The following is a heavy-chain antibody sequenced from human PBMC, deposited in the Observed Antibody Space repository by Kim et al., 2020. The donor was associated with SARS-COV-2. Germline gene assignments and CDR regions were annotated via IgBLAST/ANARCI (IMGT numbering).Heavy chain of an antibody. D-gene: IGHD2-15*01. Sequence: GGSLRLSCAASGFSFSSYVMTWVRQVPAKGLEWVSSISGGGDSTYYADSVKGRFTISRDDSKSTLYLQMNSLSAEDTAIYYCAKEVFMWTVVDVFDFWGRGTLVTVSS. CDR1: GFSFSSYV. CDR2: ISGGGDST. V-gene: IGHV3-23*01. J-gene: IGHJ4*02. CDR3: AKEVFMWTVVDVFDF.